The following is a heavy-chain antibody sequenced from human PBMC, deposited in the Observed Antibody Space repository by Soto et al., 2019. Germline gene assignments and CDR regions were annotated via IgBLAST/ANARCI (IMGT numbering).Heavy chain of an antibody. J-gene: IGHJ4*01. Sequence: RLSCAASGFTFSSYGMHWVRQAPGKGQEWVAVIWYDGSNKYYADSVKGRFTISRDNSKNTLYLQMNSLRAEDTAVHYXXXXXXTGHYFXYXXXXTLVTVSS. CDR1: GFTFSSYG. D-gene: IGHD7-27*01. CDR3: XXXXXTGHYFXY. V-gene: IGHV3-33*01. CDR2: IWYDGSNK.